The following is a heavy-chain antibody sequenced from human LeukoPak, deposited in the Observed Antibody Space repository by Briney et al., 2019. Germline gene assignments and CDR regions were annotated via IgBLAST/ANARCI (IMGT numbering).Heavy chain of an antibody. Sequence: GGSLRLSCAASGFTFSRYSMNWVRQAPGKGLEWVSYISSSSTIYYADSVKGRFTISRDNAKNSLYLQMNSLGDEDTAVYYCATYYYESSGYYSWGQGTLVTVSS. CDR3: ATYYYESSGYYS. D-gene: IGHD3-22*01. CDR2: ISSSSTI. V-gene: IGHV3-48*02. J-gene: IGHJ4*02. CDR1: GFTFSRYS.